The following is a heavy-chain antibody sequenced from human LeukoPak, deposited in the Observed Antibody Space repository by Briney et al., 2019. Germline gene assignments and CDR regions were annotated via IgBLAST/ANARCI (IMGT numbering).Heavy chain of an antibody. Sequence: SKTLSLTCAVYGGSFSGYYWSWIRQPPGKGLEWIGEINHSGSTNYNPSLKSRVTISVDTSKNQFSLKLSSVTAADTAVYYCARGGLLVPAAARFFDYWGQGTLVTVSS. V-gene: IGHV4-34*01. CDR1: GGSFSGYY. D-gene: IGHD2-2*01. CDR2: INHSGST. CDR3: ARGGLLVPAAARFFDY. J-gene: IGHJ4*02.